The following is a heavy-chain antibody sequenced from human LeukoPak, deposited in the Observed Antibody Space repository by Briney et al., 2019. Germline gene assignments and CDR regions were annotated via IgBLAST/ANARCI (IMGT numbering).Heavy chain of an antibody. CDR3: ARHCSSTNCRAY. V-gene: IGHV3-7*01. CDR2: INQGASEK. D-gene: IGHD2-2*01. J-gene: IGHJ4*02. CDR1: GFMFSGYW. Sequence: PGGSLRLSCVASGFMFSGYWMSLVRQTPGKGLEWVANINQGASEKYYVDSVKGRFTISRDNAKNSLYLQMNSLRAEDTAVYYCARHCSSTNCRAYWGQGTLVTVSS.